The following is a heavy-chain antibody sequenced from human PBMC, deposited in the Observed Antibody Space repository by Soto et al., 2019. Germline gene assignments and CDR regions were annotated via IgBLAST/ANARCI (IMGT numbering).Heavy chain of an antibody. J-gene: IGHJ6*02. Sequence: EVQLLESGGGLVQPGGSLRLSCAASGFTFSCYAMSWVRQAPGKGLEWVSAISGSGGSTYYADSVKGRFTISRDNSKNTLYLQMNSLRAEDTAVYYCAPLKGVAAAGTSGMDVWGQGTTVTVSS. CDR2: ISGSGGST. CDR1: GFTFSCYA. D-gene: IGHD6-13*01. CDR3: APLKGVAAAGTSGMDV. V-gene: IGHV3-23*01.